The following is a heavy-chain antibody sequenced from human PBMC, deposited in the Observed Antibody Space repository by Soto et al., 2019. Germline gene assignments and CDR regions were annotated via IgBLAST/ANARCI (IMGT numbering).Heavy chain of an antibody. V-gene: IGHV3-66*01. J-gene: IGHJ4*02. CDR2: IYSGGST. CDR1: GFTVSSNY. CDR3: AVNWNYVDY. Sequence: PGESLKISCAVSGFTVSSNYMSWVRQAPGKGLEWVSVIYSGGSTYYADSVKGRFTISRDNSKNTLYLQMNSLRAEDTAVYYCAVNWNYVDYWGQGTLVTVPQ. D-gene: IGHD1-20*01.